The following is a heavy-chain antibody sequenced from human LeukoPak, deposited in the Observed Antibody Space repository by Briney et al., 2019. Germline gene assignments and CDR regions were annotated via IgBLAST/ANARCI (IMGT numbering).Heavy chain of an antibody. J-gene: IGHJ4*02. Sequence: PSETLSLTCTVSGGSISSYYWSWIRQPPGKGLEWIGEINHSGSTNYNPSLKSRVTISVDTSKNQFSLKLSSVTAADTAVYYCARAGGSGYLYYFDYWGQGTLVTVSS. CDR3: ARAGGSGYLYYFDY. CDR1: GGSISSYY. D-gene: IGHD3-22*01. V-gene: IGHV4-34*01. CDR2: INHSGST.